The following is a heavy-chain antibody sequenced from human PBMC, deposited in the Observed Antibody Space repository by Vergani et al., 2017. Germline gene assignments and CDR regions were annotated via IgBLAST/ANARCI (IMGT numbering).Heavy chain of an antibody. D-gene: IGHD6-13*01. V-gene: IGHV1-18*04. Sequence: QVQLVQSGAEVKKPGASVKVSCKASGYTFTSYGISWVRQAPGQGLEWMGWIRAYNGNTNYAQKLQGRVTLTTDTSTSTAYMELRSLRSDDTAVYYCARELYSSSWYSDWDAFDIWGQGTMVTVSS. J-gene: IGHJ3*02. CDR2: IRAYNGNT. CDR3: ARELYSSSWYSDWDAFDI. CDR1: GYTFTSYG.